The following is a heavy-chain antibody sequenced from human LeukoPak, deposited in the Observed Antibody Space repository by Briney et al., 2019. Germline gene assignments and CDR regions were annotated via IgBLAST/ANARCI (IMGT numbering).Heavy chain of an antibody. CDR1: VGSISTSSHY. Sequence: TSETLSLTCIVSVGSISTSSHYWSWIRQPPGKGLEWIGYIYYSGSTNYNPSLKSRVTISVDTSKNQFSLKLSSVTAADTAVYYCARGVGNENYWGQGTLVTVSS. D-gene: IGHD1-1*01. CDR2: IYYSGST. CDR3: ARGVGNENY. V-gene: IGHV4-61*01. J-gene: IGHJ4*02.